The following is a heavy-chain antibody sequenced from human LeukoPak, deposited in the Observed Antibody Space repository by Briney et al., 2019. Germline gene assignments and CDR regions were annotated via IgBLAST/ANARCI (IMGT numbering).Heavy chain of an antibody. D-gene: IGHD4-17*01. CDR1: GYTFTSYG. V-gene: IGHV1-18*01. CDR2: ISAYNGNT. CDR3: ARSRVGNGDYLFEDV. Sequence: ASVKVSCKASGYTFTSYGISWVRQAPGQGLEWMGWISAYNGNTNYAQKLQGRFTITMDTSINTTYMELSSLRSEDTAVYYCARSRVGNGDYLFEDVWGQGTLVTVSS. J-gene: IGHJ4*02.